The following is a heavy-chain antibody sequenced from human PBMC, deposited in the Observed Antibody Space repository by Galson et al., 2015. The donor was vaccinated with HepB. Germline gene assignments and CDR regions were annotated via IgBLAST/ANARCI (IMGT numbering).Heavy chain of an antibody. CDR1: GFTLSSYA. Sequence: LRLSCAASGFTLSSYAMSWVRQAPGKGLEWVSAISGSGGSTYYADSVKGRFTISRDNSKNTLYLQMNSLRAEDTAVYYCAKFIFPSGYYSSFDYWGQGTLVTVSS. V-gene: IGHV3-23*01. J-gene: IGHJ4*02. CDR3: AKFIFPSGYYSSFDY. D-gene: IGHD3-22*01. CDR2: ISGSGGST.